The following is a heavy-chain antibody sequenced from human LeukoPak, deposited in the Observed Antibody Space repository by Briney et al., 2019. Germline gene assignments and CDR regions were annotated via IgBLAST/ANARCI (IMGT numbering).Heavy chain of an antibody. CDR3: AKGPSSNYYYYYMDV. J-gene: IGHJ6*03. V-gene: IGHV3-23*01. CDR1: GFTFSSYG. Sequence: GGTLRLSCAASGFTFSSYGMSWVRQAPGKGLEWVSAISGSGGSTYYADSVKGRSTISRDNSKNTLYLQMNSLRAEDTAVYYCAKGPSSNYYYYYMDVWGKGTTVTISS. D-gene: IGHD6-6*01. CDR2: ISGSGGST.